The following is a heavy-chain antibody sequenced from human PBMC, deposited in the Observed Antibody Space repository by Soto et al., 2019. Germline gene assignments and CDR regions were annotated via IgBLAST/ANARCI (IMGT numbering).Heavy chain of an antibody. V-gene: IGHV1-69*12. CDR2: IIPIFGTA. D-gene: IGHD1-26*01. J-gene: IGHJ6*02. Sequence: QFQLVQSGAEVKKPGSSVKVSCKASGGTFSSYAINWVRQAPGQGLEWMGGIIPIFGTAEYAQKFQGRVTITADESTTTAYMQLSSLRSEDTAVYYCASVAAKYYYYGMDVWGQGTTVTVSS. CDR3: ASVAAKYYYYGMDV. CDR1: GGTFSSYA.